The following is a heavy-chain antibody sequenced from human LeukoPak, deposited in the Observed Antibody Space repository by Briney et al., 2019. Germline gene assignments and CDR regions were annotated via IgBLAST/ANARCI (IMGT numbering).Heavy chain of an antibody. CDR2: INHSGST. J-gene: IGHJ4*02. V-gene: IGHV4-34*01. D-gene: IGHD7-27*01. Sequence: PSETLSLTCAVYGGSSSGYYWSWIRQPPGKGLEWIGEINHSGSTNYNPSLKSRVTISVDTSKNQFSLKLSSETAADTAVYYCARTGLGFTIDYWGQGTLVTVSS. CDR3: ARTGLGFTIDY. CDR1: GGSSSGYY.